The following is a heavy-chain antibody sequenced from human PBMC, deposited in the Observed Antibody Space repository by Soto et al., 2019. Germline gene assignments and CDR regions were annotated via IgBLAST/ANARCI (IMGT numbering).Heavy chain of an antibody. Sequence: PGGSLRLSCAAAGLTVTNNYMSWVRQAPGKGLEWVSVIYRGGDTYYADSVKGRFSISRDNSKNILYLYMNTLRDDDTAVYHCVRGGGAYCGSDRIRAFEIWGQGTMVTVSS. J-gene: IGHJ3*02. D-gene: IGHD2-21*02. CDR3: VRGGGAYCGSDRIRAFEI. V-gene: IGHV3-66*01. CDR1: GLTVTNNY. CDR2: IYRGGDT.